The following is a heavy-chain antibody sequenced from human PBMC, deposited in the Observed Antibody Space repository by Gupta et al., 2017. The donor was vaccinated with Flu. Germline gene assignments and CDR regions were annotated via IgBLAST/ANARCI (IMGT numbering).Heavy chain of an antibody. Sequence: FDDYTMHWVRQAPGKGLEWVSLISWDGGSTYYADSVKGRFTISRDNSKNSLYLQMNSLRTEDTALYYCAKDARYYYYGMDVWGQGTTVTVSS. CDR2: ISWDGGST. CDR1: FDDYT. J-gene: IGHJ6*02. V-gene: IGHV3-43*01. CDR3: AKDARYYYYGMDV.